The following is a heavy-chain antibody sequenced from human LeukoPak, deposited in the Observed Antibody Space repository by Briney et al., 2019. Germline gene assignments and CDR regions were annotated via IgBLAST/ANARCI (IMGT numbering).Heavy chain of an antibody. CDR1: GYTLTELS. J-gene: IGHJ6*02. Sequence: ASMKVSCKVSGYTLTELSMHWVRQAPGKGLEWMGGFDPEDGETIYAQKFQGRVTMTEDTSTDTAYMELSSLRSEDTAVYYCATGEYCCGGRRYRMGVWGQGAKV. CDR3: ATGEYCCGGRRYRMGV. V-gene: IGHV1-24*01. CDR2: FDPEDGET. D-gene: IGHD2-15*01.